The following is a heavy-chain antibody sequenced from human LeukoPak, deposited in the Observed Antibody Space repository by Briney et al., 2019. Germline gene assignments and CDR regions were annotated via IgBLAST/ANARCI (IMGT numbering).Heavy chain of an antibody. Sequence: KPSETLSLTCAVYGGSFSGYYWGWIRQPPGKGLEWIGSIYHSGSTYYSPSLKSRVTISVDTSKNQFSLKLSSVTAADTAVYYCARVYYSSSYDYWYFDLWGRGTLVTVS. D-gene: IGHD6-13*01. CDR1: GGSFSGYY. V-gene: IGHV4-38-2*01. J-gene: IGHJ2*01. CDR2: IYHSGST. CDR3: ARVYYSSSYDYWYFDL.